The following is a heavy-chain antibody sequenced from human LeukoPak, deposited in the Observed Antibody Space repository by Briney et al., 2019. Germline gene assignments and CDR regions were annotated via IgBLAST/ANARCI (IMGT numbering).Heavy chain of an antibody. D-gene: IGHD1-26*01. V-gene: IGHV4-59*08. CDR1: GGSIRSYY. CDR3: ASGSYYFDY. J-gene: IGHJ4*02. Sequence: SETLSLTCTVSGGSIRSYYWSWIRQPPGKGLEWIGYIYYSGSTKYNPSLKSRATISVDTSKNQFSLKPKSVTAADTAVYYCASGSYYFDYWGQGTLVTVSS. CDR2: IYYSGST.